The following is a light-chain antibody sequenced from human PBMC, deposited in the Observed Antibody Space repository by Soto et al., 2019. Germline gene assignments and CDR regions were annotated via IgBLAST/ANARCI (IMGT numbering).Light chain of an antibody. CDR1: QSVSNNY. CDR3: QQYHSSPKT. CDR2: GAS. V-gene: IGKV3-20*01. Sequence: EIVLTQSPGTLSLSPLEIATLSFMASQSVSNNYLAWYQQKPGQAPRLLIYGASSRATGIPDRFSGSGSGTDFTLTISRLEPEDFAVYYCQQYHSSPKTFGQGTKVDIK. J-gene: IGKJ1*01.